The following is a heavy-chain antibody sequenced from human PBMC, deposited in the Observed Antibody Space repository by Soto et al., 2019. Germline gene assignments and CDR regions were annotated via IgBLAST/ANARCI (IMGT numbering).Heavy chain of an antibody. V-gene: IGHV3-15*01. CDR1: GFTFSNAW. CDR3: TTGKGPTGFDY. J-gene: IGHJ4*02. CDR2: IKSKTDGGTT. Sequence: GGSLRLSCAASGFTFSNAWMSWVRQAPGKGLEWVGRIKSKTDGGTTDYAAPVKGRFTISRDDSKNTLYLQMNSLKTEDTAEYYCTTGKGPTGFDYWGQGTLVTVSS.